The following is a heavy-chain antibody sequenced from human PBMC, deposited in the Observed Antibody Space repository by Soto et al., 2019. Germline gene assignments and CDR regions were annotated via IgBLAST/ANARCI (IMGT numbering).Heavy chain of an antibody. V-gene: IGHV1-69*13. J-gene: IGHJ4*02. CDR1: GGSFSNYA. CDR3: ARGSLFGDYGDLDY. Sequence: SVKVSCKVSGGSFSNYAISWVRQAPGQGLEWMGGIIPMFTSPNYAQKFQDRVTITADESTTTAYMRLSSLTYDDTAVYYCARGSLFGDYGDLDYSGQAPLVTVSS. D-gene: IGHD4-17*01. CDR2: IIPMFTSP.